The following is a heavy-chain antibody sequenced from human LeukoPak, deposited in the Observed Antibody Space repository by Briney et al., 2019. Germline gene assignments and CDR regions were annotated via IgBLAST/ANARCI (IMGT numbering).Heavy chain of an antibody. J-gene: IGHJ4*02. Sequence: PGGSLRLSCAASGLIFSHYWMTWVRQATGKGLEWVAQINQDGSEEYYMDSVKARFTISRDNAKNSVFLQMNSLRAEDTAVYYCVRDGGVSGYDLLDYWSQGTLVTVSS. D-gene: IGHD5-12*01. CDR3: VRDGGVSGYDLLDY. V-gene: IGHV3-7*01. CDR1: GLIFSHYW. CDR2: INQDGSEE.